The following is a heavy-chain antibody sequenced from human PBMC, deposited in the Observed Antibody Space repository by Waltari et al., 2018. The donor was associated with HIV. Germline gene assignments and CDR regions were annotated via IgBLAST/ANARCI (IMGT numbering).Heavy chain of an antibody. CDR3: AKVPVLPTGREDY. CDR1: GFTLVMYV. J-gene: IGHJ4*02. V-gene: IGHV3-23*04. Sequence: EVQLVESGGGLVPHGESLSLSCAASGFTLVMYVMTWVRQAPGKGLQWVAGISGNGGSRYYTDSVKGRFTISRDNSKKTLYLQMDSLRAEDTAVYYCAKVPVLPTGREDYWGQGTLVTVSS. D-gene: IGHD2-2*01. CDR2: ISGNGGSR.